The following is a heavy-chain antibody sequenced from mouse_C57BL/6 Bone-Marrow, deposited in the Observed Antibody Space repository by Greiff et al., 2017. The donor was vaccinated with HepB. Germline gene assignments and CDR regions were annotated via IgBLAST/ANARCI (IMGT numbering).Heavy chain of an antibody. D-gene: IGHD2-5*01. V-gene: IGHV10-1*01. CDR1: GFSFNNHA. Sequence: EVQLQESGGGLVQPKGSLKLSCAASGFSFNNHAMNWVRQAPGKGWEWVARIRSKSNNYATYYADSVKDRFTISRDDSESMLYLQMNNLKTEDTAMYYCVRHSAYYSNYGHQGWFAYWGQGTLVTVSA. J-gene: IGHJ3*01. CDR3: VRHSAYYSNYGHQGWFAY. CDR2: IRSKSNNYAT.